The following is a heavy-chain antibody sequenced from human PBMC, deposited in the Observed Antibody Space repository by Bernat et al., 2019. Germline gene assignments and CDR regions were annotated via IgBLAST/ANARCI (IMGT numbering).Heavy chain of an antibody. CDR1: GFTFSSYA. J-gene: IGHJ4*02. V-gene: IGHV3-30*01. CDR3: ARDYLGGYCSGGSCYSFYFDY. CDR2: ISYDGSNK. Sequence: GGGGVQPGRSLRLSCAASGFTFSSYAMHWVRQAPGKGLEWVAVISYDGSNKYYADSVKGRFTISRDNSKNTLYLQMNSLRAEDTAVYYCARDYLGGYCSGGSCYSFYFDYWGQGTLVTVSS. D-gene: IGHD2-15*01.